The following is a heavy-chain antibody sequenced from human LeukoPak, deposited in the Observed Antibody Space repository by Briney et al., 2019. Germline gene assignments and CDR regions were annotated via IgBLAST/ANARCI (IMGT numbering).Heavy chain of an antibody. D-gene: IGHD6-19*01. V-gene: IGHV3-23*01. CDR2: TSSSDAGT. J-gene: IGHJ6*03. CDR3: AREQAVARHYYYYYYMDV. CDR1: GFTLSTYA. Sequence: GGSLRLSCAASGFTLSTYAMSWVRQTPGEGLEWVAATSSSDAGTYHADSVRGRFTISRDNSKNTLYLQMNSLRAEDTAVYYCAREQAVARHYYYYYYMDVWGKGTTVTISS.